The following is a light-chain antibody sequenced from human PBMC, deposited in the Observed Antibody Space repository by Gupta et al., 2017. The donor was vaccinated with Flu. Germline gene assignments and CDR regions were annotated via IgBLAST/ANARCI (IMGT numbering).Light chain of an antibody. CDR2: LGS. CDR3: RQALPTSYT. CDR1: QSLLHSNGYNY. V-gene: IGKV2-28*01. J-gene: IGKJ2*01. Sequence: VTPGEPASISCRSSQSLLHSNGYNYLDWYLQKPGQSPQLLIYLGSNRASGVPDRFSGSGSGTDFTLKISRVEAEDVGVYYCRQALPTSYTFGQGTKLEIK.